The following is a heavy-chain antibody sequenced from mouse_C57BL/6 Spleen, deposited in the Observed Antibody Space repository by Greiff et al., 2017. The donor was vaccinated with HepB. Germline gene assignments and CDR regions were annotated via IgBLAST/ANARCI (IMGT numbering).Heavy chain of an antibody. CDR3: ASLYYGNYDYAMDY. D-gene: IGHD2-1*01. V-gene: IGHV5-15*01. Sequence: EVQLVESGGGLVQPGGSLKLSCAASGFTFSDYGMAWVRQAPRKGPEWVAFISNLAYSIYSADTVTGRFTISRENAKNTLYLEMSSLRSEDTAMYYCASLYYGNYDYAMDYWGQGTSVTVSS. CDR1: GFTFSDYG. J-gene: IGHJ4*01. CDR2: ISNLAYSI.